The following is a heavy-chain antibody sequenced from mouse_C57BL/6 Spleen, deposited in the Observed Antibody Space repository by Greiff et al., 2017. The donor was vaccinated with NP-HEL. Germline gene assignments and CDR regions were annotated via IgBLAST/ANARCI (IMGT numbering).Heavy chain of an antibody. V-gene: IGHV1-18*01. CDR2: INPNNGGT. J-gene: IGHJ2*01. CDR1: GYTFTDYN. Sequence: EVQLQQSGPELVKPGASVKIPCKASGYTFTDYNMDWVKQSHGKSLEWIGDINPNNGGTIYNQKFKGKATLTVDKSSSTAYMELRSLTSEDTAVYYGARWGVYGSKGVLYFDYWGQGTTLPVSS. D-gene: IGHD1-1*01. CDR3: ARWGVYGSKGVLYFDY.